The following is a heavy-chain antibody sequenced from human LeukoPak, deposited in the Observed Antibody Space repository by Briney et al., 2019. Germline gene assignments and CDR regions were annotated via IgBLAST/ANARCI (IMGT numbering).Heavy chain of an antibody. J-gene: IGHJ4*02. CDR3: ARHAVRDGYNRHNDY. CDR1: GYSFTSYW. V-gene: IGHV5-51*01. D-gene: IGHD5-24*01. Sequence: GESLKISCKGSGYSFTSYWIGWVRQMPGKGLEWMGIIYPGDSDTRYSPSFQGQVTLSADKSISTAYLQWSSLKASDTAIYYCARHAVRDGYNRHNDYWGQGTLVTVSS. CDR2: IYPGDSDT.